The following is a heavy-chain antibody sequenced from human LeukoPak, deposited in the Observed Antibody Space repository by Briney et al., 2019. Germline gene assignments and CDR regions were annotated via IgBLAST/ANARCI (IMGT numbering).Heavy chain of an antibody. CDR3: TTEYGDYVDFDY. CDR2: IKSKTDGGTT. CDR1: GFTFSNAW. J-gene: IGHJ4*02. V-gene: IGHV3-15*01. Sequence: GGSLRLSCAASGFTFSNAWMSWVRQAPGKGLEWVGRIKSKTDGGTTDYAAPVKGRFTISRDDSKNTLYLQMNSLKTEDTAAYYCTTEYGDYVDFDYWGQGTLVTVSS. D-gene: IGHD4-17*01.